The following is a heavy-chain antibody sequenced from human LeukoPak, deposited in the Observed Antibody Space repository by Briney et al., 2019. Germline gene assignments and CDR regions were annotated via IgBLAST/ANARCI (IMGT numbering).Heavy chain of an antibody. CDR1: GFTFRGYE. J-gene: IGHJ5*02. D-gene: IGHD3-10*01. V-gene: IGHV3-48*03. Sequence: GGSLRLSCAASGFTFRGYEMYWVRQAPGKGLEWVSHIRSSGSTIYYADSVKGRFTISRDNGKNSLYLQMNRLRAEDTAVYYCAREGLTYYYGSGSYRAHWFDPWGQGTLVTVSP. CDR3: AREGLTYYYGSGSYRAHWFDP. CDR2: IRSSGSTI.